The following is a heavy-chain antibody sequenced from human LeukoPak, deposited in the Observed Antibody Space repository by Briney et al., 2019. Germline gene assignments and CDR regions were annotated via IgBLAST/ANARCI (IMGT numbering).Heavy chain of an antibody. CDR1: GGTFSSYA. V-gene: IGHV1-69*04. CDR2: IIPIFGIA. CDR3: AHIGVGDYDYGMDV. D-gene: IGHD2-2*01. Sequence: SVKVSCKASGGTFSSYAISWVRQAPGQGLEWMGRIIPIFGIANYAQKFQGRVTNTADKSTSTAYMELSSLRSEDTAVYYCAHIGVGDYDYGMDVWGQGTTVTVSS. J-gene: IGHJ6*02.